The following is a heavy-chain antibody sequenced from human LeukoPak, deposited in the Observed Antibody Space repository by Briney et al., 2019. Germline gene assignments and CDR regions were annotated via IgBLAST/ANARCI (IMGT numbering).Heavy chain of an antibody. J-gene: IGHJ3*02. D-gene: IGHD6-13*01. CDR2: IQYDVSSE. V-gene: IGHV3-30*02. Sequence: GGSLRLSCAASGFTFSSYGMYWVRQAPGKGLEWVAFIQYDVSSEYYADSVKGRFTVSRDNSKNTLYLQMNSLRAEDTAVYYCAREYSGRCIHAFHSWGQGTTVTVSS. CDR3: AREYSGRCIHAFHS. CDR1: GFTFSSYG.